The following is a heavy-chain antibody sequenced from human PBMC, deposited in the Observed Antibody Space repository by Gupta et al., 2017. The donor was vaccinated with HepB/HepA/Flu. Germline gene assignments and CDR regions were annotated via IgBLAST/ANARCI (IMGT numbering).Heavy chain of an antibody. J-gene: IGHJ4*02. CDR1: GFTFDDYA. V-gene: IGHV3-9*03. D-gene: IGHD1-7*01. CDR3: AKDIGYNWNYGFDY. CDR2: ISWNSGSI. Sequence: EVQLVESGGGLVQPGRSLRLSCAASGFTFDDYAMHWVRQAPGKGLEWVSGISWNSGSIGYADSVKGRFTISRDNAKNSLYLQMNSLRAEDMALYYCAKDIGYNWNYGFDYWGQGTLVTVSS.